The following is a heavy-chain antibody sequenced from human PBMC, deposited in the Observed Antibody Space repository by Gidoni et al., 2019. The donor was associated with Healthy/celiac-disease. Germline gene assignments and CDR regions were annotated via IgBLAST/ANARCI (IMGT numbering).Heavy chain of an antibody. CDR1: GFTFSSYG. CDR3: ARLSSGSYSDY. D-gene: IGHD1-26*01. CDR2: ISYDGSNK. Sequence: QVPLVESGGGVVQPGRSLRLSCAASGFTFSSYGMHWVRQAPGKGLEWVAVISYDGSNKYYADSVKGRFTISRDNSKNTLYLQMNSLRAEDTAVYYCARLSSGSYSDYWGQGTLVTVSS. V-gene: IGHV3-30*03. J-gene: IGHJ4*02.